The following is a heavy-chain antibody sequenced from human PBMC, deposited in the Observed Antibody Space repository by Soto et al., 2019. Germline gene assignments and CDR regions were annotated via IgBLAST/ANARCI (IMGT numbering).Heavy chain of an antibody. D-gene: IGHD6-25*01. Sequence: GPTLVNPTQTLTLACTFSGFSLSNRGVGVGWIRQPPGKALEWLALIYWDDDKRYSPSLKSRLTITKDTSKNQVVLTMTNMDPMDTATYFCAHRRRAAGGYFFDYWGQGTLVTVSS. V-gene: IGHV2-5*02. CDR3: AHRRRAAGGYFFDY. J-gene: IGHJ4*02. CDR2: IYWDDDK. CDR1: GFSLSNRGVG.